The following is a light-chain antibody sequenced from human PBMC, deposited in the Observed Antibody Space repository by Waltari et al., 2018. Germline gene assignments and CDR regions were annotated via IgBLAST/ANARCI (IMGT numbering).Light chain of an antibody. J-gene: IGKJ1*01. CDR1: QSVSSY. CDR2: DAS. CDR3: HQRSNWPGT. Sequence: EIVLTQSPATLSLSPGERATLSCRASQSVSSYLAWYQQKRGQAPRLLIYDASNRATGIPARFSGSGSGTDFTLTISSLEPEDFAVYYCHQRSNWPGTFGQGTKVEIK. V-gene: IGKV3-11*01.